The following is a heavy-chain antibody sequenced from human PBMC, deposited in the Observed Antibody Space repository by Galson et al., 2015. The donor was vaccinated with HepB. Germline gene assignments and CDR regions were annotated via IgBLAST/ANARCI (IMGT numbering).Heavy chain of an antibody. CDR2: IIPIFATG. V-gene: IGHV1-69*06. CDR3: AGGWYSGCNRGIPVAFDY. D-gene: IGHD6-19*01. J-gene: IGHJ4*02. Sequence: SVKVSCKASGGTFSSYVITWVRQAPGQGLEWMGGIIPIFATGNYAQKFQGRVTITADKSTSTAYMELSSLRSEVTAVYYCAGGWYSGCNRGIPVAFDYWGQGTLVTVSS. CDR1: GGTFSSYV.